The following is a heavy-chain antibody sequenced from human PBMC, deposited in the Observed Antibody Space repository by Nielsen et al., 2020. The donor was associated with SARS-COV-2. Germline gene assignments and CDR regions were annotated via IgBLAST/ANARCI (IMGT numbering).Heavy chain of an antibody. Sequence: ASVKVSCKASGYTFTGYYMHWVRQAPGQGLEWVGRINPNSGGTNYAQKFQGRVTMTRDTSISTAYMELSRLRSDDTAVYYCARDLGIAAASDYWGQGTLVTVSS. D-gene: IGHD6-13*01. V-gene: IGHV1-2*06. CDR1: GYTFTGYY. CDR2: INPNSGGT. CDR3: ARDLGIAAASDY. J-gene: IGHJ4*02.